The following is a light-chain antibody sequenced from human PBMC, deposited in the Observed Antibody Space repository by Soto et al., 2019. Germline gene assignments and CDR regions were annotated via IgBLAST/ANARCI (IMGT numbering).Light chain of an antibody. J-gene: IGKJ4*01. V-gene: IGKV3-15*01. CDR2: GAS. CDR3: QQYSKWPLT. CDR1: QSVYTT. Sequence: EIVMTQSPATLSVSPGERATLSCRASQSVYTTLAWYQQKPGQAPRLLIYGASTRATGIPARFSGTGSATEFTLTISRLQSEDSAVYYCQQYSKWPLTFGGGTKVEI.